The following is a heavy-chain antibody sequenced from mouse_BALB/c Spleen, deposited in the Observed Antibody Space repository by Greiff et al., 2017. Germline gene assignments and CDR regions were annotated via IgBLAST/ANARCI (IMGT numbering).Heavy chain of an antibody. Sequence: QVQLQQPGAELVKPGASVKLSCKASGYTFTSYWMHWVKLWPGQGFEWIGEINPSNGGTNYNEKFKRKATLTVDKSSSTAYMQLSSLTSEDSAVYYCTPFHGGFAYWGQGTLVTVSA. CDR2: INPSNGGT. J-gene: IGHJ3*01. CDR1: GYTFTSYW. V-gene: IGHV1S16*01. CDR3: TPFHGGFAY.